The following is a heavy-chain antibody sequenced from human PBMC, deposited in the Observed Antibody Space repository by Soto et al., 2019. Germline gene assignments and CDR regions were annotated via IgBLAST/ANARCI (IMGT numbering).Heavy chain of an antibody. J-gene: IGHJ4*02. CDR1: GFSLSSYV. D-gene: IGHD2-15*01. CDR2: MSYDETKK. V-gene: IGHV3-30*18. CDR3: AKDRRDGDFMHILVVDF. Sequence: QVQLVESGGGVVQPGGSLRLSCATSGFSLSSYVMHWVRQAPGKGLEWVALMSYDETKKYYADSVKGRFTISRDTSKNTLFLQMNNLRVEDTAVYYCAKDRRDGDFMHILVVDFWGQGALVTVSS.